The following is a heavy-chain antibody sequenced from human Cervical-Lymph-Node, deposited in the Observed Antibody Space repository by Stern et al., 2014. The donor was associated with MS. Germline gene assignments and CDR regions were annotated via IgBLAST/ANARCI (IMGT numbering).Heavy chain of an antibody. V-gene: IGHV3-53*01. J-gene: IGHJ4*02. CDR3: ARDTSSPERSDW. Sequence: VQLVQSGGGAFQPGGSLSLSCTASGFTVSRDYMTWVRQAPGTGLEWVSLITNVGNTFYTDSVKGRFTISRDDSKNTVYLHMTSLRAEDTAMYYCARDTSSPERSDWWGQGTLVTVSS. CDR2: ITNVGNT. D-gene: IGHD1-1*01. CDR1: GFTVSRDY.